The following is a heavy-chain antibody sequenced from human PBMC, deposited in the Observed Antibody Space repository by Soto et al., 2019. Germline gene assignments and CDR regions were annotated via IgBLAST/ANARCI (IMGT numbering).Heavy chain of an antibody. CDR3: ARHGPFYSTGLFH. Sequence: LETMSDTCSVGGGSRSSSSYYWGRINQQPGKGLEWIGSIYYSGSTYYNPSLKSRVTISVDTSKNQFSLKLSSVTAADISVYYSARHGPFYSTGLFHWRHGTPVTVSS. CDR1: GGSRSSSSYY. CDR2: IYYSGST. V-gene: IGHV4-39*01. J-gene: IGHJ4*01. D-gene: IGHD6-19*01.